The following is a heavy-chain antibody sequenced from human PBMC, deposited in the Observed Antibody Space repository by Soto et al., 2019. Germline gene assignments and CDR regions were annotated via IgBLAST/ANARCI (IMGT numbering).Heavy chain of an antibody. V-gene: IGHV3-7*05. D-gene: IGHD2-2*01. CDR2: IKQDGSEK. J-gene: IGHJ4*02. CDR3: ASRYLEHCSSARCSAPYDF. CDR1: GFTFSTYW. Sequence: PGGSLRLSCAASGFTFSTYWMSWVRQAPGKGLEWVANIKQDGSEKYYVDSVKGRFTISRDNTKKSLYLQMNSLRAEDTAVYYCASRYLEHCSSARCSAPYDFWGQGTLVTVSS.